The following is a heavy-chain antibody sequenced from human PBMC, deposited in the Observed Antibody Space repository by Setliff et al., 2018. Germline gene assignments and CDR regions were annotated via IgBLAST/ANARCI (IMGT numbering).Heavy chain of an antibody. D-gene: IGHD6-19*01. CDR1: GASIGSHN. CDR3: ARKVEQWLTPHFDY. V-gene: IGHV4-59*11. Sequence: PSETLSLTCTVSGASIGSHNWTWIRQPPGKGLEWIGYVHFTGSTNYNPSLKSRVTMSVDVSKSQFSLRLSSVTAADTAVYYCARKVEQWLTPHFDYWGQGALVTVSS. CDR2: VHFTGST. J-gene: IGHJ4*02.